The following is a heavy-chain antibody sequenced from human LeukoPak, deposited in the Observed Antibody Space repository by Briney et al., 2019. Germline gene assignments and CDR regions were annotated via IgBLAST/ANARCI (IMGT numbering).Heavy chain of an antibody. V-gene: IGHV3-49*03. Sequence: GGSPRLSCTASGFTFGYYLMSWFRQAPGKGLEWIGFISGGTTEYAASVKGRFTISRDDSTSIAYLQMNSLTTKDTAVYYCSRGSGWLSVYWGQGTLVTVSS. D-gene: IGHD6-19*01. CDR3: SRGSGWLSVY. J-gene: IGHJ4*02. CDR2: ISGGTT. CDR1: GFTFGYYL.